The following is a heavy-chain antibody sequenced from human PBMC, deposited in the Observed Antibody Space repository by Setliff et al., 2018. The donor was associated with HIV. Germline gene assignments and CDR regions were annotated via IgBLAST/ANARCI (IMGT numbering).Heavy chain of an antibody. CDR1: GGSISGTYY. D-gene: IGHD2-2*01. Sequence: PSETLSLTCTVSGGSISGTYYWNWIRQPAGKGLEWVGRTYKSGSSNANPSLKSRVTMSVDTSRNQFSLTLKSVTAADTAVYYCARADCTSTSCFFGLGGGFFDSWGRGALVTVSS. CDR3: ARADCTSTSCFFGLGGGFFDS. J-gene: IGHJ4*02. CDR2: TYKSGSS. V-gene: IGHV4-4*07.